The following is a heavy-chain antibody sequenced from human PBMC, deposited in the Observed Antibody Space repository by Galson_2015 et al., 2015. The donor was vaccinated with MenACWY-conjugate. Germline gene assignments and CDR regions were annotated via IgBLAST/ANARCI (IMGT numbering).Heavy chain of an antibody. CDR3: AGRSPRSGEFDY. CDR2: TYYRSQWDN. Sequence: CAISGDSVSSNSAAWNWLRLSPSRGLEWLGRTYYRSQWDNENAVSVSGRIAIKADTSKNQFSLQLKSVSPDDTAVYYCAGRSPRSGEFDYWDQGLLVTVSS. CDR1: GDSVSSNSAA. D-gene: IGHD6-19*01. J-gene: IGHJ4*02. V-gene: IGHV6-1*01.